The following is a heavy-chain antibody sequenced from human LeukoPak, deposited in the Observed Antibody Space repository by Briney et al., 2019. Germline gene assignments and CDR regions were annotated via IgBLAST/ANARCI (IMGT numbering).Heavy chain of an antibody. CDR1: GGSISSGSYY. CDR2: INHSGST. J-gene: IGHJ6*03. D-gene: IGHD4-11*01. Sequence: SQTLSLTCTVSGGSISSGSYYWSWIRQPPGKGLEWIGEINHSGSTNYNPSLKSRVTISVDTSKNQFSLKLSSVTAADTAVYYCARGYSNTYYYYYYMDVWGKGTTVTVSS. CDR3: ARGYSNTYYYYYYMDV. V-gene: IGHV4-39*07.